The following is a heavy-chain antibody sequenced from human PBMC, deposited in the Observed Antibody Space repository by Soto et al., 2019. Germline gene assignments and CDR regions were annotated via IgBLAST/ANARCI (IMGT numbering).Heavy chain of an antibody. J-gene: IGHJ5*02. V-gene: IGHV4-34*01. Sequence: SETLSLTCAVYGGSFSGYYWSWIRQPPGKGLEWIGEINHRGSTNYNPSLKSRVTISVDTSKNQLSLKLSSVTAADTAVYYCARKGIRITMVRGVINWFDPWGQGTLVTVSS. CDR3: ARKGIRITMVRGVINWFDP. CDR2: INHRGST. CDR1: GGSFSGYY. D-gene: IGHD3-10*01.